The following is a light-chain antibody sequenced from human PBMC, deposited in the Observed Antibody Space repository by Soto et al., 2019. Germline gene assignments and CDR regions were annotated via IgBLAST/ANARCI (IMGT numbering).Light chain of an antibody. Sequence: EIVMTQSPATLSVTPGERATLSCRASQSVSNNLAWYQQKPGQTPRLLIYGASTRATGIPVRFSGSGSGTEFTLTISSLQSEDFAVYYCQQYNNWPPVTFGQGTKLDIK. V-gene: IGKV3-15*01. CDR2: GAS. CDR1: QSVSNN. J-gene: IGKJ2*01. CDR3: QQYNNWPPVT.